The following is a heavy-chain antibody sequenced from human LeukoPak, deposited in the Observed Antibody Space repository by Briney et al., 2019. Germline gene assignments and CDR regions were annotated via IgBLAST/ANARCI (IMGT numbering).Heavy chain of an antibody. J-gene: IGHJ3*02. CDR2: IYYSGST. Sequence: SETLSLTCTVSGGSISSSSYYWGWIRQPPGKGLEWTGSIYYSGSTYHNPSLKSRVTISADTSKNQFSLKLSSVTAADTAVYYCARQTGCSSTSCYFGFDIRGQGTMVTVSS. CDR3: ARQTGCSSTSCYFGFDI. CDR1: GGSISSSSYY. D-gene: IGHD2-2*01. V-gene: IGHV4-39*01.